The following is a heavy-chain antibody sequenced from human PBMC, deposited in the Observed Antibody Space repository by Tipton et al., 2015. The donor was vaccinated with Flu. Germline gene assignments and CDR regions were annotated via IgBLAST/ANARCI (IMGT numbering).Heavy chain of an antibody. Sequence: TLSLTCIVSGGSISSYYWSWIRQPAGKGLEWIGRIYTSGSTNYNPSLKSRVTMSVDTSKNQFSLKLSPVTAADTAVYYCAREEYCSGGTCYEGWFDPWGQGTLVTVSS. CDR2: IYTSGST. D-gene: IGHD2-15*01. V-gene: IGHV4-4*07. J-gene: IGHJ5*02. CDR3: AREEYCSGGTCYEGWFDP. CDR1: GGSISSYY.